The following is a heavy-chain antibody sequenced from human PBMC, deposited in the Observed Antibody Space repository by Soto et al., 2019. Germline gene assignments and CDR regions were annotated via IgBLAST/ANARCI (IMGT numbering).Heavy chain of an antibody. CDR3: ERDAYISGYNNFAY. J-gene: IGHJ4*02. V-gene: IGHV3-74*01. CDR1: GFTFSSYW. CDR2: IHFDGSTT. D-gene: IGHD6-19*01. Sequence: EVQLVESGGGLVQPGGSLRLSCAASGFTFSSYWMHWVRQVPGKGLVWVSRIHFDGSTTHYADSVKGRFTISRDNAKNTLSLKINSLRAEDTAVYYWERDAYISGYNNFAYGGQGTLVPVSS.